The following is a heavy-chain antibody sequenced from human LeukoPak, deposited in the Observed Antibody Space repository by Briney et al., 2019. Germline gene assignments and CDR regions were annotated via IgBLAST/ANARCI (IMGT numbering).Heavy chain of an antibody. CDR3: AKDIGYDSSGYYDY. J-gene: IGHJ4*02. Sequence: GGSLRLSCAASGFTFSDYYISWIRQAPGMGLEWVSYISTSGSTIYYADSVKGRFTISRDNAKNSLYLQMNSLRAEDTALYYCAKDIGYDSSGYYDYWGQGTLVTVSS. D-gene: IGHD3-22*01. CDR1: GFTFSDYY. V-gene: IGHV3-11*01. CDR2: ISTSGSTI.